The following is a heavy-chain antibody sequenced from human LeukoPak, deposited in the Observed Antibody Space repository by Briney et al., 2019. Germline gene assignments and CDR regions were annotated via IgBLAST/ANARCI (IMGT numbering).Heavy chain of an antibody. CDR3: ARRYSSGWYALFDS. D-gene: IGHD6-19*01. CDR1: GYTFTSYD. CDR2: MNPNSGNT. V-gene: IGHV1-8*01. Sequence: GASVKVSCKASGYTFTSYDINWERQVTGQGLEWMGWMNPNSGNTGYAQKFQGRVTMTRNTSITTAYMELNSLRSEDTAVYYCARRYSSGWYALFDSWGQGTLVTVSS. J-gene: IGHJ4*02.